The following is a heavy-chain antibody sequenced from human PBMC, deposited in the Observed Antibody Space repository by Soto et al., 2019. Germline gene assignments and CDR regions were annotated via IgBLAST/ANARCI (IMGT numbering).Heavy chain of an antibody. D-gene: IGHD3-3*01. V-gene: IGHV4-59*01. CDR3: ARVDFWSGYSYYYYYMDV. Sequence: QVQLQESGPGLVKPSETLSLTCTVSGGSISSYYWSWIRQPPGKGLEWIGYIYYSGSTNYNPSLKSRVTISVDTSKNQFSLKLSSVTAADTAVYYCARVDFWSGYSYYYYYMDVWGKGTTVTVSS. J-gene: IGHJ6*03. CDR2: IYYSGST. CDR1: GGSISSYY.